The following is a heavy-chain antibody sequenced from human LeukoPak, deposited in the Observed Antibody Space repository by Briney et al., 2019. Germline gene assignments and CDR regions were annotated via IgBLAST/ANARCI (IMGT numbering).Heavy chain of an antibody. CDR3: AGGLRYFVL. Sequence: SETLSLTCTVSGDSISDYYWSWIRQPAGKGLEWIGRTYSSGSTNYNPSLKSRVTISVDTSKNQFSLKLSSVTAADTAVYYCAGGLRYFVLWGQGTLVTVSS. J-gene: IGHJ4*02. D-gene: IGHD3-9*01. V-gene: IGHV4-4*07. CDR1: GDSISDYY. CDR2: TYSSGST.